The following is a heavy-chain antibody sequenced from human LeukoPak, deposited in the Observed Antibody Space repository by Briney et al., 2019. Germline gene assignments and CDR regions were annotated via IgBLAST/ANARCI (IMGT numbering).Heavy chain of an antibody. CDR3: ARNYGSGSTHFDY. J-gene: IGHJ4*02. D-gene: IGHD3-10*01. CDR2: ISAYNGNT. V-gene: IGHV1-18*01. CDR1: GYTFTSYA. Sequence: ASVKVSCKASGYTFTSYAMNWVRQAPGQGLEWMGWISAYNGNTNYAQKLQGRVTMTTDASTSTAYMELRSLRSDDTAVYYCARNYGSGSTHFDYWGQGTLVTVSS.